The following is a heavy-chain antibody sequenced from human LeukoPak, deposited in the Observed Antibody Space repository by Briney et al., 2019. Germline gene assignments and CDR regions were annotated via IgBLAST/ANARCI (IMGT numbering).Heavy chain of an antibody. V-gene: IGHV3-7*01. J-gene: IGHJ4*02. Sequence: PGGSLRLSCAASGFTFSSDWMSWVRQAPGKGLEWVANIKQDGSEKYYVDSVKGRFTISRDNAKNSLYLQMNSLRAEDTAVYYCANLDFWSGYHLYYWGQGTLVTVSS. CDR2: IKQDGSEK. CDR1: GFTFSSDW. CDR3: ANLDFWSGYHLYY. D-gene: IGHD3-3*01.